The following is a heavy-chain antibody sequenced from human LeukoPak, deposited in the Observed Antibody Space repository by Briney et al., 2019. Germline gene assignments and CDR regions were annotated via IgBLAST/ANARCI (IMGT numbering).Heavy chain of an antibody. D-gene: IGHD6-13*01. Sequence: GGSLRLSCAGSGFTFSSYEMNWVRQAPGKGLEWVSYISSSGSTIYYADSVKGRFTISRDNAKNSLYLQMNSLRAEDSAVYYCARDQAGRHSDYWGQGTLVTVSS. CDR2: ISSSGSTI. J-gene: IGHJ4*02. CDR3: ARDQAGRHSDY. CDR1: GFTFSSYE. V-gene: IGHV3-48*03.